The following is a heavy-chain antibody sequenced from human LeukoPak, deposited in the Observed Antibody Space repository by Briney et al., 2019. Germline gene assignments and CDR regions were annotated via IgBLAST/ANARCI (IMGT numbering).Heavy chain of an antibody. CDR1: GFTFSSYW. V-gene: IGHV3-30*03. CDR2: ISDAGRKK. Sequence: QPGGSLRLSCAASGFTFSSYWMHWVRQAPGKGLEWVAVISDAGRKKYFADSVKGRFTISRDNSKNTLFLQMDSLRPEDTAVYYCARDLSGSYTVDYWGQGTLVTVSS. CDR3: ARDLSGSYTVDY. J-gene: IGHJ4*02. D-gene: IGHD3-10*01.